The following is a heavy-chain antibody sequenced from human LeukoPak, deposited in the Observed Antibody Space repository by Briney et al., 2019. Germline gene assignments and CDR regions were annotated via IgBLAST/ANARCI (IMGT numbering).Heavy chain of an antibody. CDR1: GGTFSSYA. D-gene: IGHD3-22*01. V-gene: IGHV1-69*04. J-gene: IGHJ3*02. CDR2: IIPILGIA. Sequence: ASVKVSCKASGGTFSSYAISWVRQAPGQGLEWMGRIIPILGIANYAQKFQGRVTITADKSTSTAYMELSSLRSEDTAVYYCARGGHYDSSGYYSTDAFDIWGQGTMVTVSS. CDR3: ARGGHYDSSGYYSTDAFDI.